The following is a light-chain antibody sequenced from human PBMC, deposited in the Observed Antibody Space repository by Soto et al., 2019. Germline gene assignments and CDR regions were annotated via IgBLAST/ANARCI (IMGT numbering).Light chain of an antibody. J-gene: IGLJ3*02. V-gene: IGLV3-21*02. CDR1: NIGSES. CDR3: QVWDTSSDQPWV. CDR2: DDS. Sequence: SYELTQPPSVSVAPGQTARITCGGNNIGSESVHWYQQKPGQAPVLVVHDDSDRPSGIPERFSGSNSGNTATLTISRVEAGDEADYYCQVWDTSSDQPWVFGGGTKLTVL.